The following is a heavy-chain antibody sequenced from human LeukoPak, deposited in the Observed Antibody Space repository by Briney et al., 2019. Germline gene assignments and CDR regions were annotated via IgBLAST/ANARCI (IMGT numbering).Heavy chain of an antibody. J-gene: IGHJ3*02. Sequence: ASVKVSCKASGYTFTDYYINWVRQAPGQGLEWIGWINPNSGDTNYAQKLQGRVTMTTDTSTSTAYMELRSLRSDDTAVYYCARVVAAAGDAFDIWGQGTMVTVSS. CDR3: ARVVAAAGDAFDI. CDR2: INPNSGDT. D-gene: IGHD6-13*01. V-gene: IGHV1-18*04. CDR1: GYTFTDYY.